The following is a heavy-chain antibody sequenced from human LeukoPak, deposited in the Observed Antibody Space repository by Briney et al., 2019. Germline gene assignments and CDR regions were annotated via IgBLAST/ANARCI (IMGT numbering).Heavy chain of an antibody. CDR2: IYSGGAT. Sequence: GGSLRLSCAASGITVNTNYMSWVRHAPGKGLEWVSIIYSGGATFYADSVTGRFTISRESSKNTLWLQMNSLTAEDTAVYYCARLHYDVLTGPFDYWGQGTLVTVSS. CDR3: ARLHYDVLTGPFDY. J-gene: IGHJ4*02. V-gene: IGHV3-66*04. CDR1: GITVNTNY. D-gene: IGHD3-9*01.